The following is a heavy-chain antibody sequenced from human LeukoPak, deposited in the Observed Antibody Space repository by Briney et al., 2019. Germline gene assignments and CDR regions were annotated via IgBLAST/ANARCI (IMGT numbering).Heavy chain of an antibody. D-gene: IGHD3-9*01. Sequence: SGGSLRLSCAASGFTFSSYEMNWVRQAPGKGLEWVSYISSSGSTIYYADSVKGRFTISRDNSKNTLYLQMNSLRAEDTAVYYCAPGAVLTGYSVPEIYWGQGTLVTVSS. CDR1: GFTFSSYE. CDR2: ISSSGSTI. J-gene: IGHJ4*02. V-gene: IGHV3-48*03. CDR3: APGAVLTGYSVPEIY.